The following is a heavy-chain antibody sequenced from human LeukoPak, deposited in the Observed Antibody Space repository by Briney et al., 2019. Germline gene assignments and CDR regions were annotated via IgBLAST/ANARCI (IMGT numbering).Heavy chain of an antibody. CDR2: ISGSGGST. D-gene: IGHD3-3*01. Sequence: GGSLRLFCAASGFTFSDYYMSWVRQAPGKGLEWVSAISGSGGSTYYAVSVKGRFTISRDNSKNTLYLQMNSLRAEDTAVYYCAKLQSDGNDFWSGYSYYYYGMDVWGQGTTVTVSS. CDR1: GFTFSDYY. CDR3: AKLQSDGNDFWSGYSYYYYGMDV. J-gene: IGHJ6*02. V-gene: IGHV3-23*01.